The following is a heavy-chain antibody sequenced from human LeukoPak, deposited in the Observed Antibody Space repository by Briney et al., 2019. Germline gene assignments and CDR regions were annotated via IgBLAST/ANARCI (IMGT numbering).Heavy chain of an antibody. V-gene: IGHV4-38-2*02. Sequence: PSETLSLTCTVSGYSISSGYYWGWIRRPPGKGLEWIGSIYHSGSTYYNPSPKSRVTISVDTSKNQFSLKLSSVPAADPAVYYCARDAQWELRAFDVWGQGTVVIVSS. CDR3: ARDAQWELRAFDV. CDR2: IYHSGST. J-gene: IGHJ3*01. CDR1: GYSISSGYY. D-gene: IGHD1-26*01.